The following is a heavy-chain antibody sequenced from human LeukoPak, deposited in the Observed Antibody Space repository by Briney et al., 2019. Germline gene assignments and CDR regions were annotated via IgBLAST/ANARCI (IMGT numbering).Heavy chain of an antibody. J-gene: IGHJ4*02. D-gene: IGHD2-2*01. Sequence: SETLSLTCAVYGGSFSGYYWNWIRQPPGKGLEWIGDINHSGSTNYNPSLKSRVTISVDTSKNQFSLKLSSVTAADTAVYYCARGLGPPSVVVPAAMDYWGQGTLVTVSS. CDR3: ARGLGPPSVVVPAAMDY. V-gene: IGHV4-34*01. CDR2: INHSGST. CDR1: GGSFSGYY.